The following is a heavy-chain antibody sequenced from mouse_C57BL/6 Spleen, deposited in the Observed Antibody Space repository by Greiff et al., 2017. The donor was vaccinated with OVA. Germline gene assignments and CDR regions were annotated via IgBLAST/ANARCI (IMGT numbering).Heavy chain of an antibody. D-gene: IGHD2-14*01. Sequence: QVHVKQPGTELVKPGASVKLSCKASGYTFTSYWMHWVKQRPGQGLEWIGNINPSNGGNNYNEKFKSKAKLTVEKYSSTAYMQLSRLTSADDAVYNCGRQVLMSGAMDYWGQGTTVTVSS. CDR1: GYTFTSYW. V-gene: IGHV1-53*01. CDR2: INPSNGGN. CDR3: GRQVLMSGAMDY. J-gene: IGHJ4*01.